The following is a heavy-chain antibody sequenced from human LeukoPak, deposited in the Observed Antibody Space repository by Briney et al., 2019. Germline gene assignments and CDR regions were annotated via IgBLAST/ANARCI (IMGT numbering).Heavy chain of an antibody. CDR2: INHSGST. D-gene: IGHD3-10*01. V-gene: IGHV4-34*01. J-gene: IGHJ4*02. CDR1: GGSFSGHY. CDR3: ARQLGWTMVRGEFDY. Sequence: PSETLSLTCAVYGGSFSGHYWSWIRQPPGKGLEWIGEINHSGSTNYNPSLKSRVTISVDTSKNQFSLKLSSVTAADTAVYYCARQLGWTMVRGEFDYWGQGTLVTVSS.